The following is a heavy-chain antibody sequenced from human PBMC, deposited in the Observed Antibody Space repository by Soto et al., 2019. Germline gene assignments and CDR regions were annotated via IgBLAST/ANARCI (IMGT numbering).Heavy chain of an antibody. D-gene: IGHD3-3*01. CDR3: ARGRYTIFGVVIGATYYYGMDV. CDR2: INHSGST. J-gene: IGHJ6*02. CDR1: GGSFSGYY. V-gene: IGHV4-34*01. Sequence: PSETLSLTCAVYGGSFSGYYWSWIRQPPGKGLEWIGEINHSGSTNYNPSLKSRVTISVDTSKNQFSLKLSSVTAADTDVYYCARGRYTIFGVVIGATYYYGMDVWGQGTTVT.